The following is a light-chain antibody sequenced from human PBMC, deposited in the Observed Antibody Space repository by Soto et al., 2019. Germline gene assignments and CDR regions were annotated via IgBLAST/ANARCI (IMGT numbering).Light chain of an antibody. V-gene: IGKV3D-20*02. CDR2: GAS. CDR1: QSVSSSY. CDR3: QQRTNWPPIT. Sequence: PGERATLSCSASQSVSSSYLAWYQQKPGQAPRLLIYGASSRATGIPDRFSGSGSGTDFTLTISRLEPEDFAVYYCQQRTNWPPITFGQGTRLEIK. J-gene: IGKJ5*01.